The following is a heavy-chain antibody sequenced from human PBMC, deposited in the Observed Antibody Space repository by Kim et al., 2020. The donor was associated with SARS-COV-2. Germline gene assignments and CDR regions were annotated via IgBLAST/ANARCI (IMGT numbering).Heavy chain of an antibody. D-gene: IGHD3-22*01. Sequence: YADSVKCRFTVSRDNADNTLYLQMNSLGAEDTALYYCAKDHESSGWPTFDYWGQGTLVTVSS. J-gene: IGHJ4*02. V-gene: IGHV3-23*01. CDR3: AKDHESSGWPTFDY.